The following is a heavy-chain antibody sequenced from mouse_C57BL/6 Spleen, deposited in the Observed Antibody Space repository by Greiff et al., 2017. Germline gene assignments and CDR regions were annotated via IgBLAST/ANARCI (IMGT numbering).Heavy chain of an antibody. J-gene: IGHJ3*01. Sequence: QVQLQQPGAELVMPGASVKLSCKASGYTFTSFWMHWVKQRPGQGLEWIGEIDPSDSYTNYNQKFQGKSTLTVDKSSSTAYMQLSSLTSDDSAVYYCARRGTAQAIAYWGQGTLVTVSA. D-gene: IGHD3-2*02. CDR3: ARRGTAQAIAY. CDR2: IDPSDSYT. V-gene: IGHV1-69*01. CDR1: GYTFTSFW.